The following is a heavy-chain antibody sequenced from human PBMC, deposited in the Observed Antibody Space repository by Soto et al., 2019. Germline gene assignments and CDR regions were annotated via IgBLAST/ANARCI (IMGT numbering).Heavy chain of an antibody. CDR2: IYRGTT. Sequence: EVQLVESGGGLVQPGGSLRLSCAASGFTVSDNYMNWVRQAPGKGLEWVAVIYRGTTYYADSVKGRFTISRDNSKNTLYLQMSSLRPEDTAVYYCASDVDRRDYDSTGYSVDYWGQGTLVAVSS. CDR3: ASDVDRRDYDSTGYSVDY. J-gene: IGHJ4*02. D-gene: IGHD3-22*01. CDR1: GFTVSDNY. V-gene: IGHV3-66*01.